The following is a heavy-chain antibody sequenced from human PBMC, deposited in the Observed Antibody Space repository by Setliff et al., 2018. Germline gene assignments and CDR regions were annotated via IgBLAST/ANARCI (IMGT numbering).Heavy chain of an antibody. CDR2: IKQDGSTK. CDR3: ARDSHTYYDILTGYLDFDY. J-gene: IGHJ4*02. D-gene: IGHD3-9*01. Sequence: GGSLRLSCAASGFTFSSYSMNWVRQAPGKGLEWVADIKQDGSTKYYLDSVKGRFTISRDNAKRSLYLQMNSLRAEDTAVYYCARDSHTYYDILTGYLDFDYWGQGTLVTVSS. CDR1: GFTFSSYS. V-gene: IGHV3-7*01.